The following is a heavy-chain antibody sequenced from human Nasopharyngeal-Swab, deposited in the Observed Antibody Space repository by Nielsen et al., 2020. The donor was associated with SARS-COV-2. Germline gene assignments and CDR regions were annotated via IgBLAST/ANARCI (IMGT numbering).Heavy chain of an antibody. D-gene: IGHD2-15*01. V-gene: IGHV4-31*03. CDR2: IYYSGST. CDR1: GCSISSGGYY. CDR3: ASISPEIVVVVAAFAAFDI. J-gene: IGHJ3*02. Sequence: LRLSCTVSGCSISSGGYYWSWIRQHPGKGLEWIGYIYYSGSTYYNPSLKSRVTVSVDTPKNQISLRLSSVTAADTAVYYCASISPEIVVVVAAFAAFDIWGQGTMVTVSS.